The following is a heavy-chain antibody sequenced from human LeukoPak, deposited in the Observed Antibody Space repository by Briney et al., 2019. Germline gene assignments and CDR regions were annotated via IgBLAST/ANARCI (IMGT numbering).Heavy chain of an antibody. CDR3: ARDRYSGYGDYYYYGMDV. Sequence: GGSLRLSCAASGFTFSSYAMSWVRQAPGKGLEWVSSISSSSSYIYYADSVKGRFTISRDNAKNSLYLQMNSLRAEDTAVYYCARDRYSGYGDYYYYGMDVWGQGTTVTVSS. CDR2: ISSSSSYI. CDR1: GFTFSSYA. J-gene: IGHJ6*02. D-gene: IGHD5-12*01. V-gene: IGHV3-21*01.